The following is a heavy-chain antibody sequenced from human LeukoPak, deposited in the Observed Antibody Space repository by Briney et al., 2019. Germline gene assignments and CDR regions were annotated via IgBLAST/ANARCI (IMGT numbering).Heavy chain of an antibody. J-gene: IGHJ3*02. Sequence: GESLKISCKGSGYSFTSYWIGWVRQMPGKGLEWMGIIYPGDSDTRYSPSFQGQVTISADKSISTAYLQWSSLKASDTAMYYCAGQGGGVVVVVAATGAGAFDIWGQGTMVTVSS. D-gene: IGHD2-15*01. V-gene: IGHV5-51*01. CDR3: AGQGGGVVVVVAATGAGAFDI. CDR1: GYSFTSYW. CDR2: IYPGDSDT.